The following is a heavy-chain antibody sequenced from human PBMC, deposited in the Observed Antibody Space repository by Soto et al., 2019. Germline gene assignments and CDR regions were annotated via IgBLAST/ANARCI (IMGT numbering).Heavy chain of an antibody. V-gene: IGHV4-31*01. J-gene: IGHJ4*02. Sequence: SETLSLTCSVSVDSMTSGCYYWIWVRHHPWKGLEWVGSIYDTGDTYFSPSLKSPITVSMDKSKHEFSMKLTSVTSADKAVYFCARGATRPRDVPNHFHVWGQGNLVTVS. CDR3: ARGATRPRDVPNHFHV. CDR2: IYDTGDT. D-gene: IGHD2-2*01. CDR1: VDSMTSGCYY.